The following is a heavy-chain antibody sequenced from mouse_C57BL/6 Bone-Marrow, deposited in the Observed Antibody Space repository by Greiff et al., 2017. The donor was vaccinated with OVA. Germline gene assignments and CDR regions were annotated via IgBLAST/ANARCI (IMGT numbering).Heavy chain of an antibody. CDR3: AMGTVPTIYAMDY. D-gene: IGHD1-1*01. CDR2: IDPSDSYT. J-gene: IGHJ4*01. Sequence: QVQLQQPGAELVMPGASVKLSCTASGYTFTSYWMHWVKQRPGPGLEWIGEIDPSDSYTNYNQKFKGKSTLTVDKSSSPASMQLSSLTSEDSAVYALAMGTVPTIYAMDYWGQGTSVTVSS. V-gene: IGHV1-69*01. CDR1: GYTFTSYW.